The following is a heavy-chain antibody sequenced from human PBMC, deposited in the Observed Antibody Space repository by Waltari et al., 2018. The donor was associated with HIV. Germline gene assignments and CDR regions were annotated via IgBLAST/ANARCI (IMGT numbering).Heavy chain of an antibody. D-gene: IGHD3-10*01. CDR3: ARDNRYGSGSYYNGGYYFDY. Sequence: QVQLVQSGAEVKKPGSSVKVSCKASGGTFSSYAISWVRPAPGQGLEWMGGIIPIFGTANYAQKFQGRVTITADESTSTAYMELSSLRSEDTAVYYCARDNRYGSGSYYNGGYYFDYWGQGTLVTVSS. CDR2: IIPIFGTA. V-gene: IGHV1-69*01. CDR1: GGTFSSYA. J-gene: IGHJ4*02.